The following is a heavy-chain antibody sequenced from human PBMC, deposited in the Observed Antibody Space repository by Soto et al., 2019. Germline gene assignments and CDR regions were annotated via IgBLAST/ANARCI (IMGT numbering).Heavy chain of an antibody. CDR1: GFTFSSYG. Sequence: QVQLVESGGGVVQPGRSLRLSCAASGFTFSSYGMHWVRQAPGKGLERVAVISYDGSNKYYADSVKGRFTISRDNSKNTLYLQMNSLRAEDTAVYYCAKDMNIGYSSSWYGLGYYYYGMDVWGQGTTVTVSS. V-gene: IGHV3-30*18. CDR2: ISYDGSNK. J-gene: IGHJ6*02. CDR3: AKDMNIGYSSSWYGLGYYYYGMDV. D-gene: IGHD6-13*01.